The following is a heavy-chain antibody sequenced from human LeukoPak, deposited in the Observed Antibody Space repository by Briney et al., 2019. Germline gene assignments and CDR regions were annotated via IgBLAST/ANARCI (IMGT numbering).Heavy chain of an antibody. CDR1: GFTFSSYA. D-gene: IGHD3-3*01. CDR3: AKSPITIFGVVIEYFDY. CDR2: ISGSGGST. Sequence: GGSLRLSCAASGFTFSSYAMSWVRQAPGKGLEWVSAISGSGGSTYYADSVKGRFTISRDNSKNTLYLQMNSLRADDTAVYYCAKSPITIFGVVIEYFDYWGQGTLVTVSS. V-gene: IGHV3-23*01. J-gene: IGHJ4*02.